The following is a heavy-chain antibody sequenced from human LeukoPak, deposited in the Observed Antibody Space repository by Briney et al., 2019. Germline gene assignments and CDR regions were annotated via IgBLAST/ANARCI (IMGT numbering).Heavy chain of an antibody. CDR2: FDPEDGET. V-gene: IGHV1-24*01. D-gene: IGHD2-21*01. J-gene: IGHJ4*02. Sequence: GASVKVSCKVSEYTLTELSMHWVRQAPGKGLEWMGGFDPEDGETIYAQKFQGRVTMTEDTSTDTAYMELSSLRSEDTAVYYCATDYIPTGRQDYWGQGTLVTVSS. CDR3: ATDYIPTGRQDY. CDR1: EYTLTELS.